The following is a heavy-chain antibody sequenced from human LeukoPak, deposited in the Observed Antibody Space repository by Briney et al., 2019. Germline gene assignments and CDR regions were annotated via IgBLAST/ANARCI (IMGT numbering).Heavy chain of an antibody. CDR3: ARQGALPGSRFDY. CDR2: IIPIFGTA. D-gene: IGHD3-16*01. CDR1: GGTFSSYA. Sequence: GSSVKVSCKASGGTFSSYAISWVRQAPGQGLEWMGGIIPIFGTADYAQKFQGRVTITADESTSTAYMELSSLRSEDTAVYYCARQGALPGSRFDYWGQGTLVTVSS. V-gene: IGHV1-69*01. J-gene: IGHJ4*02.